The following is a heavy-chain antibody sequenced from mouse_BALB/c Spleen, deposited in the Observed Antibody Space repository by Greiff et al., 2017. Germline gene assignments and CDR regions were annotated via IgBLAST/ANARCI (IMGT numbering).Heavy chain of an antibody. CDR3: ARLDTTVVEAMDY. J-gene: IGHJ4*01. CDR2: IDPSDSET. CDR1: GYSFTSYW. Sequence: VQLQQSGPQLVRPGASVKISCKASGYSFTSYWMHWVKQRPGQGLEWIGMIDPSDSETRLNQKFKDKATLTVDKSSSTAYMQLSSPTSEDSAVYYCARLDTTVVEAMDYWGQGTSVTVSS. V-gene: IGHV1S127*01. D-gene: IGHD1-1*01.